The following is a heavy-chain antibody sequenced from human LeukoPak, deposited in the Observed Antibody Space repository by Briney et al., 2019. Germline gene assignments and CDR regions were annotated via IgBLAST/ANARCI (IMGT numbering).Heavy chain of an antibody. CDR2: IKTDGSTT. J-gene: IGHJ4*02. Sequence: TGGSLRLSCAASGFTFSTYWMHWVRQAQGKGLVWVSRIKTDGSTTIYADSVKGRFTISRDNSKNTVYLQMNSLRAEDTAVYYCARASTTVPNLLDYWGQGTLVTVSS. V-gene: IGHV3-74*01. CDR1: GFTFSTYW. CDR3: ARASTTVPNLLDY. D-gene: IGHD4-17*01.